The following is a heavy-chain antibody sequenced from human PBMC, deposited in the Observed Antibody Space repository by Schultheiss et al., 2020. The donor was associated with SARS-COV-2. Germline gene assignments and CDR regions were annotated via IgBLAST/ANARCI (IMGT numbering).Heavy chain of an antibody. CDR3: ARGHGSSFTYYYGMDV. Sequence: SETLSLTCTVSGGSVSSDRYYWSWIRQPPGKGLEWIGYIYFSGRTNYNPSLKSRVTVSLDTSKNQFSLKLSSVTAADTAVYYCARGHGSSFTYYYGMDVWGQGTTVTVSS. CDR1: GGSVSSDRYY. CDR2: IYFSGRT. V-gene: IGHV4-61*01. J-gene: IGHJ6*02. D-gene: IGHD6-13*01.